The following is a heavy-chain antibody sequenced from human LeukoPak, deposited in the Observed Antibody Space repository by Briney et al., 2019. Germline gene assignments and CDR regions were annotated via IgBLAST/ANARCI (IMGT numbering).Heavy chain of an antibody. CDR2: ITGSGRGT. Sequence: LAGGSLRLSCTASGLTFSNYATTWVRQAPGKGLEWVSSITGSGRGTYYADSVKGRFSVSRDNSQNTVFLHMNSLRADDTALYYCSKDPNGDYVGAFDMWGPGTMVTVSS. CDR1: GLTFSNYA. D-gene: IGHD4-17*01. CDR3: SKDPNGDYVGAFDM. J-gene: IGHJ3*02. V-gene: IGHV3-23*01.